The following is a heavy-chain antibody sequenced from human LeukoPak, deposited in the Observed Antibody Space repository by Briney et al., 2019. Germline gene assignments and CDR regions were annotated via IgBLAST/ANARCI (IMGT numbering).Heavy chain of an antibody. J-gene: IGHJ4*02. CDR1: GFTFSSYS. Sequence: PGGSLTLSCAASGFTFSSYSMNWVRQAPGKGLEWVSSIGSSSSYIYYADSVKGRFTISRDNAKNSLYLQMNSLRAEDTAVYYCARGYSSGWYFDYWGQGTLVTVSS. D-gene: IGHD6-19*01. CDR3: ARGYSSGWYFDY. V-gene: IGHV3-21*01. CDR2: IGSSSSYI.